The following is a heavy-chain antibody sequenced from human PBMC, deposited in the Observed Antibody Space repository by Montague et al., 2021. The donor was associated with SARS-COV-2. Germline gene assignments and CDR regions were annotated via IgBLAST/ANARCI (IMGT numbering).Heavy chain of an antibody. CDR1: GDSISYFY. CDR2: VSASGST. V-gene: IGHV4-4*07. Sequence: SETLSLTCTVSGDSISYFYWCWIRQPAGPGLEWIGRVSASGSTNSNHSLNSQVTMSVDTAKNQFSLRLSPVTAADTAVYYCARDVVAAPGTFDYWGQGTLVTVSS. J-gene: IGHJ4*02. D-gene: IGHD6-13*01. CDR3: ARDVVAAPGTFDY.